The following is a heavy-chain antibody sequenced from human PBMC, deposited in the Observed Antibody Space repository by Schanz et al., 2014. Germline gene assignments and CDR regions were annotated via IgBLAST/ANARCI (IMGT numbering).Heavy chain of an antibody. CDR3: ARVKGGFDY. V-gene: IGHV3-48*01. Sequence: VQLVESGGGVVQPGRSLRLSCAASGFMFSSYGMHWVRQAPGKGPEWVSYIRSSSTPIYYADSMKGRFTISRDNAKNSLYLQMNSLRAEDTAVYYCARVKGGFDYWGQGTLVTVSS. CDR2: IRSSSTPI. J-gene: IGHJ4*02. CDR1: GFMFSSYG. D-gene: IGHD3-16*01.